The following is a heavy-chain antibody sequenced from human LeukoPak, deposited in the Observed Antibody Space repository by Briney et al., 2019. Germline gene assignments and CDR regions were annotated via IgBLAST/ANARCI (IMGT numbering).Heavy chain of an antibody. CDR1: GGSISSSNW. V-gene: IGHV4-4*02. CDR2: IYHNGST. CDR3: ARDDYYDSSGYYAYNWFDP. D-gene: IGHD3-22*01. J-gene: IGHJ5*02. Sequence: PSETLSLTCAVSGGSISSSNWWSWVRQPPGKGLEWIGEIYHNGSTNYNPSLKSRVTISVDTSKNQFSLKLSSVTAADTAVYYCARDDYYDSSGYYAYNWFDPWGQGTLVTVSS.